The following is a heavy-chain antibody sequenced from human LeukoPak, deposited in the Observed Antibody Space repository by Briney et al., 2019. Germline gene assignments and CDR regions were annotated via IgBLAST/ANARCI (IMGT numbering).Heavy chain of an antibody. D-gene: IGHD5-18*01. CDR3: ASYPRYSSSPPFDY. V-gene: IGHV1-2*02. J-gene: IGHJ4*02. CDR2: INPNTGDT. CDR1: GYTFTAYY. Sequence: GASVKVSCKASGYTFTAYYMHWVRQAPGQGLEWMGWINPNTGDTNYAEKFQGRVTMTRDTTISTAYMELSRLTSDDTALYYGASYPRYSSSPPFDYWGQGTLVTVSS.